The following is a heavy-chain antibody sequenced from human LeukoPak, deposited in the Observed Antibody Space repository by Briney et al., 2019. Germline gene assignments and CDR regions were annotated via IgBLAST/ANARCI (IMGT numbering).Heavy chain of an antibody. CDR3: AKEIDGGFDY. Sequence: GGSLRLSCAASGFTFISYAMSWVGPAPGKGLEWVSGISGSGGSTYYADSVKGRFTISRDKSKNTLYLKINSLRAEDTAVYYCAKEIDGGFDYWGQGTLVTVSS. D-gene: IGHD2/OR15-2a*01. CDR2: ISGSGGST. CDR1: GFTFISYA. J-gene: IGHJ4*02. V-gene: IGHV3-23*01.